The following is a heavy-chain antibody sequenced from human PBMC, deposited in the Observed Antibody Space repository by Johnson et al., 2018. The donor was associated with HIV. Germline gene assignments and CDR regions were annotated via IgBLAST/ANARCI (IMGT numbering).Heavy chain of an antibody. J-gene: IGHJ3*02. CDR3: AEDGSDIVVVPAAPDAFDI. CDR1: GFTFSSYG. V-gene: IGHV3-30*02. Sequence: QMQLVESGGSVVQPGGSLRLSCAASGFTFSSYGMHWVRQATGKGLEWVAFIRYDGSNKYYADSVKGRFTISRDNSKNTLYLQMNSLRAEDTAVYYCAEDGSDIVVVPAAPDAFDIWGQGTMVTVSS. D-gene: IGHD2-2*01. CDR2: IRYDGSNK.